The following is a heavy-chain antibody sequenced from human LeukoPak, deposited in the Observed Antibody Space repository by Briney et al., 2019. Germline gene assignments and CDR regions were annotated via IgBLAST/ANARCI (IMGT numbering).Heavy chain of an antibody. D-gene: IGHD4-17*01. J-gene: IGHJ4*02. Sequence: GGSLRLSCAASGFTFSSYAMSWVRQAPGRGLEWVSSISSSSGYIYYADSVKGRFTISRDNAKNSLYLQMNTLRAEDTAVYYCATLSVYGDLDYWGQGTLVTVSS. V-gene: IGHV3-21*01. CDR1: GFTFSSYA. CDR3: ATLSVYGDLDY. CDR2: ISSSSGYI.